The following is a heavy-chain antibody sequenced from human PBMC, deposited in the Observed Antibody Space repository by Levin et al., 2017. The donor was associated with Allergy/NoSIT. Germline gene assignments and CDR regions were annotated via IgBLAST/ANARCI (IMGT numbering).Heavy chain of an antibody. CDR1: GGSFSGYY. D-gene: IGHD5-18*01. V-gene: IGHV4-34*01. J-gene: IGHJ4*02. CDR2: LHPSGST. Sequence: SETLSLTCAVYGGSFSGYYWTWVRQAPGKGLEWIGELHPSGSTNFNPSLSSRVTISADTSKNQFSLRLTSVTAADTALYFCSRGQDSAKGGDYWGQGTLVTVSS. CDR3: SRGQDSAKGGDY.